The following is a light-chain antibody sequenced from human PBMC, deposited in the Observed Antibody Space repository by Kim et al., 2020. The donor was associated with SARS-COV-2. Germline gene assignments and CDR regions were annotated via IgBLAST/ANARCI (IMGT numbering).Light chain of an antibody. CDR3: QVWDSTTCV. V-gene: IGLV3-1*01. Sequence: SYELTQPPSVSVSPGQTATITCSGDKLGDKFISWYQQKAGQSPVLVIYGDKKRPSGIPERFSGSNSGSTATLTISGTQAMDDADYYCQVWDSTTCVFGAG. J-gene: IGLJ1*01. CDR2: GDK. CDR1: KLGDKF.